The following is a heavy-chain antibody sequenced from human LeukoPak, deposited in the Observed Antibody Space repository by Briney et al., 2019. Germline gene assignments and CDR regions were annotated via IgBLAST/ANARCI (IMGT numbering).Heavy chain of an antibody. V-gene: IGHV1-2*02. CDR2: INPNSGGT. CDR1: GYTFIGYY. Sequence: ASVKVPCKASGYTFIGYYMYWVRQAPGQGLEWMGWINPNSGGTNYAQKFQGRVTMTRDTSISTAYMELSRLRSDDTAVYYCARDTWDLVVVVAGFAPSGQGTLVTVSS. J-gene: IGHJ5*02. D-gene: IGHD2-15*01. CDR3: ARDTWDLVVVVAGFAP.